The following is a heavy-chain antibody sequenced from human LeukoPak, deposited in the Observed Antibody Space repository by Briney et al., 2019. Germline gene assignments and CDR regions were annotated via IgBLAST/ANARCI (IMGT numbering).Heavy chain of an antibody. J-gene: IGHJ1*01. CDR2: IIPILGIA. V-gene: IGHV1-69*04. CDR1: GGTFTSYA. Sequence: SVKLSCKASGGTFTSYAISCVPQTPGQGLEWMGRIIPILGIANYAQKFQGRVTITADKSTSTAYMELSSLRSEDTAVYYCARVATAPGYCTNGVCHVNPDSGQYFQHWGQGTLVTVSS. D-gene: IGHD2-8*01. CDR3: ARVATAPGYCTNGVCHVNPDSGQYFQH.